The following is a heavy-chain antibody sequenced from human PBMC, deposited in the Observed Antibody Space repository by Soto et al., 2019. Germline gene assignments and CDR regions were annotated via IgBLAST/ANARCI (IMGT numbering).Heavy chain of an antibody. J-gene: IGHJ4*02. Sequence: GGSLRLSCSAFGFNFSGSAMIWVRQAPGKGLQWVSAIGGSGASAFYADSVQGRFTISRHNSKDTLYLQMNSLRVEDTAVYYCVKDGNGAGRDDWGQGTRVIVSS. CDR1: GFNFSGSA. CDR3: VKDGNGAGRDD. V-gene: IGHV3-23*01. D-gene: IGHD6-19*01. CDR2: IGGSGASA.